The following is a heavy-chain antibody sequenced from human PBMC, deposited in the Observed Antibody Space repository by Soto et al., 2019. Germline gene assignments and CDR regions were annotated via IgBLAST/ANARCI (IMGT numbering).Heavy chain of an antibody. Sequence: PSETLSLTCAVYGGYFSGYDWSWIRQPPGKGLEWIGEINHSGSTNYNPSLKSRVTISVDTSKNQFSLKLSSVTAADTAVYYCARKRGTNYDFWRTNWFDPWGQGTLVTVSS. CDR1: GGYFSGYD. J-gene: IGHJ5*02. CDR2: INHSGST. CDR3: ARKRGTNYDFWRTNWFDP. D-gene: IGHD3-3*01. V-gene: IGHV4-34*01.